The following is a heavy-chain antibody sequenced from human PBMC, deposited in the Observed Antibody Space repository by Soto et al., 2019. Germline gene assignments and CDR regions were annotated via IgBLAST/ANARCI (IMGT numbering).Heavy chain of an antibody. CDR2: ISYDGSNK. CDR3: AKDEDVDTAWIDY. Sequence: QVQLVESGGGEVQPGRSLRLSCAASGFTFSSYGMHWVRQAPGKGLEWVAVISYDGSNKYYADSVKGRFTISRDNSKNTLYLQMNSLRAEDTAVYYCAKDEDVDTAWIDYWGQGTLVTVSS. J-gene: IGHJ4*02. CDR1: GFTFSSYG. V-gene: IGHV3-30*18. D-gene: IGHD5-18*01.